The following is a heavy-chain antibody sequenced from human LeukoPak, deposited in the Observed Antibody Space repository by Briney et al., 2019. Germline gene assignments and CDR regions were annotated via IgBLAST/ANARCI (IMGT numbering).Heavy chain of an antibody. J-gene: IGHJ6*03. CDR1: GGSISSSSYY. D-gene: IGHD6-6*01. Sequence: SETLSLTCTVSGGSISSSSYYWGWIRQPPGKGLEWIGSIYYSGSTYYNPSLKSRVTISVDTSKNQFSLKLSSVTAADTAVYHCASDSSSSSYYYYYMDVWGKGTTVTVSS. V-gene: IGHV4-39*07. CDR3: ASDSSSSSYYYYYMDV. CDR2: IYYSGST.